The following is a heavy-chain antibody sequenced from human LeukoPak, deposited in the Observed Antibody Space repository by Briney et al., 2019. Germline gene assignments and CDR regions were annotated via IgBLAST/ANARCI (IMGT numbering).Heavy chain of an antibody. CDR1: GGSFSGYY. CDR2: IHTSGST. D-gene: IGHD5-18*01. Sequence: SETLSLTCAVYGGSFSGYYWSWIRQPAGKGLEWIGRIHTSGSTNYNPSLKSRVTMSVDTSKNQFSLKLSSVTAADTAVYYCARCGYIYGSLPYYYMDVWGKGTTVTISS. V-gene: IGHV4-59*10. J-gene: IGHJ6*03. CDR3: ARCGYIYGSLPYYYMDV.